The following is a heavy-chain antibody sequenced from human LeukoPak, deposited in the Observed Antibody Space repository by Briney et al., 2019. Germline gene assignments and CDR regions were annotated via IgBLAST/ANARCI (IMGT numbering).Heavy chain of an antibody. CDR3: ARVPRWYCSGGSCPYYYYYYMDV. J-gene: IGHJ6*03. CDR1: GDSISSGDYY. CDR2: ISSSGST. V-gene: IGHV4-61*02. D-gene: IGHD2-15*01. Sequence: SETLSLTCTVSGDSISSGDYYWSWIRQPAGKGLEWIGRISSSGSTNYNPSLKSRVTISVDTSKNQFSLKLSSVTAADTAVYYCARVPRWYCSGGSCPYYYYYYMDVWGKGTTVTISS.